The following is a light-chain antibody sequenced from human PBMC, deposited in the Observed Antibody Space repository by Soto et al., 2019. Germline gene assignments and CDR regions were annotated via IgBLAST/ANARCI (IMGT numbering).Light chain of an antibody. CDR3: QQFHSLPYT. V-gene: IGKV1-33*01. CDR1: EDIANH. Sequence: DTQMTQSPHSLSASVGDRVTIACQANEDIANHLNWYRQRPGKAPDLLIYDASNLEPGVPSRFSGAGSGTDFTFTISGLLPEDFATYYCQQFHSLPYTFDQGTKLEI. J-gene: IGKJ2*01. CDR2: DAS.